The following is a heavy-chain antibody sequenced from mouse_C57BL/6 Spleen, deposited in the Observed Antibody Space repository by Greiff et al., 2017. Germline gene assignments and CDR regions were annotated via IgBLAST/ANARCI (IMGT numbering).Heavy chain of an antibody. D-gene: IGHD2-4*01. CDR3: TRPGYDYDVPFDY. CDR1: GFTFSDAW. CDR2: IRNKANNHAT. V-gene: IGHV6-6*01. J-gene: IGHJ2*01. Sequence: EVKLQESGGGLVQPGGSMKLSCAASGFTFSDAWMDWVRQSPEKGLEWVAEIRNKANNHATYYAESVKGRFTISRDDSKSSVYLQMNSLRAEDTGIYYCTRPGYDYDVPFDYWGQGTTLTVSS.